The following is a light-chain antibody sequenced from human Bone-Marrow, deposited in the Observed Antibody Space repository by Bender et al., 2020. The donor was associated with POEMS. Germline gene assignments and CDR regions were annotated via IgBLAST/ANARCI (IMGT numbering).Light chain of an antibody. V-gene: IGLV1-44*01. CDR3: AGWDAGLSGGV. J-gene: IGLJ3*02. Sequence: QSVLTQPPSASGTPGQRVTISCSGSNSNIGTNAVNWYQQFPGTAPKLLIYSGNQRPSGVPDRFYAFKSGTSASLAISGLQSEDEADYYCAGWDAGLSGGVFGGGTKLAVL. CDR2: SGN. CDR1: NSNIGTNA.